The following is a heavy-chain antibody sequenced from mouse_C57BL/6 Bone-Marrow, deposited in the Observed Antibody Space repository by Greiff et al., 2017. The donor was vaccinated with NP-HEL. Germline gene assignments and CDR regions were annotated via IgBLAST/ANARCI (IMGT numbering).Heavy chain of an antibody. D-gene: IGHD2-1*01. CDR2: INPNYGTT. CDR3: ARGGNYGKEGVYAMDY. V-gene: IGHV1-39*01. Sequence: VQLKESGPELVKPGASVKISCKASGYSFTDYNMNWVKQSNGKSLEWIGVINPNYGTTSYNQKFKGKATLTVDQSSSTAYMQLNSLTSEDSAVYYCARGGNYGKEGVYAMDYWGQGTSVTVSS. CDR1: GYSFTDYN. J-gene: IGHJ4*01.